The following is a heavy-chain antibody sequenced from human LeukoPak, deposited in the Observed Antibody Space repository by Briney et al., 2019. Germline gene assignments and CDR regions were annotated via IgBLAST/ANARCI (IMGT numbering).Heavy chain of an antibody. CDR3: ERSGSGWNFDS. J-gene: IGHJ4*02. CDR1: GGSISNYY. V-gene: IGHV4-59*08. D-gene: IGHD6-19*01. Sequence: SETLSLTCTVSGGSISNYYWSWIRQPPGKGLEWVGYIYYTGNTNNNPSLKSQVTISMHTSKNQFSLKLSSVTAADTAVYYCERSGSGWNFDSWGQGTLVTVSS. CDR2: IYYTGNT.